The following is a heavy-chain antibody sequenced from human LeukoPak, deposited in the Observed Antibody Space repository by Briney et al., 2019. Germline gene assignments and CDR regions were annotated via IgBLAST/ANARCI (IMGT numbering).Heavy chain of an antibody. D-gene: IGHD2-21*02. V-gene: IGHV3-74*01. CDR1: GFSFSRHW. CDR3: ARDLYCGGNCYPYYLDN. CDR2: ISSYGSRS. J-gene: IGHJ4*02. Sequence: PGWSLRLSCAASGFSFSRHWMHWVRQDPGRGLVWLSVISSYGSRSIYVDSVKGRFTISRDNAKNTLSLQMNSLRAEDTAIYFCARDLYCGGNCYPYYLDNWGQGSLVTVSS.